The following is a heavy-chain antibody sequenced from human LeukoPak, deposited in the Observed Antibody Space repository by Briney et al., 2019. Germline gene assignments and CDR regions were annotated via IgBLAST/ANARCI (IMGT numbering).Heavy chain of an antibody. V-gene: IGHV4-4*09. CDR2: ISNSGST. CDR3: ASPRSGYRYTFDY. Sequence: ASETLSLTCAVSAASISNYYWSWIRQAPGKGLEWIGYISNSGSTNYYTDLKSRVSISLDTSKNRFSLSLNFVTAADTAVYYCASPRSGYRYTFDYWGQGALVTVSS. CDR1: AASISNYY. J-gene: IGHJ4*02. D-gene: IGHD3-22*01.